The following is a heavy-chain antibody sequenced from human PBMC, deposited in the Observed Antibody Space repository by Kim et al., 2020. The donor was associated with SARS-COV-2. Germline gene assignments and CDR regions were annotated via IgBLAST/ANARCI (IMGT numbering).Heavy chain of an antibody. J-gene: IGHJ6*02. D-gene: IGHD6-13*01. CDR3: ARASIAAAGTGKGSYYYYYGMDV. V-gene: IGHV7-4-1*02. CDR2: INTNTGNP. Sequence: ASVKVSCKASGYTFTSYAMNWVRQAPGQGLEWMGWINTNTGNPTYAQGLTGRFVFSLDTSVSTAYLQISSLKAEDTAVYYCARASIAAAGTGKGSYYYYYGMDVWGQGTTVTVSS. CDR1: GYTFTSYA.